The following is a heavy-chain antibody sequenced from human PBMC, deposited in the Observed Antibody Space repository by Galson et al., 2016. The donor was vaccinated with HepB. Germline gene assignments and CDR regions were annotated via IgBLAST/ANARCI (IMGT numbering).Heavy chain of an antibody. CDR2: ILPIFGPA. J-gene: IGHJ4*02. CDR1: GDSFANYA. CDR3: SRGGYYDVLTGKGLWLDY. D-gene: IGHD3-9*01. V-gene: IGHV1-69*13. Sequence: SVKVSCKASGDSFANYAIGWVRQAPGQGLEGMGVILPIFGPAHYAQKFRDRVSMTADASTTTAYMDLKSLTSDDTAVYYCSRGGYYDVLTGKGLWLDYWGQGTLVTVPS.